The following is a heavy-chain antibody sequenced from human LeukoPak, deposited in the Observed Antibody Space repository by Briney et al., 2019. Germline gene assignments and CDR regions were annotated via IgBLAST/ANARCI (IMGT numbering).Heavy chain of an antibody. CDR3: AIYLRNRSTYDASDI. CDR1: GVSFRSYD. Sequence: KASETLCLSCTASGVSFRSYDLTWVRQPPGKGLEWIAYISYSGSTTYNPSLKSRVTISLDTSKNQFSLKLRSVTAADTTVYYCAIYLRNRSTYDASDIWGQGTMVTVSP. V-gene: IGHV4-59*08. J-gene: IGHJ3*02. D-gene: IGHD2/OR15-2a*01. CDR2: ISYSGST.